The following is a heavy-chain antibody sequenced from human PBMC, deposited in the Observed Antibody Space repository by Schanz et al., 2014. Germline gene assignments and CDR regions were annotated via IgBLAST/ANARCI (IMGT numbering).Heavy chain of an antibody. CDR2: ISVYTGNT. CDR1: GYTFTTYA. J-gene: IGHJ4*02. Sequence: QVQLVQSGAEVKKPGASVRVSCKASGYTFTTYAMSWVRQAPGQGLEWVGWISVYTGNTKYGQKVQGRVTMTADTSTNTAYMELRSLRSDDAAVYYCAKAEYDILTEEDYWGQGTLVTVSS. D-gene: IGHD3-9*01. V-gene: IGHV1-18*01. CDR3: AKAEYDILTEEDY.